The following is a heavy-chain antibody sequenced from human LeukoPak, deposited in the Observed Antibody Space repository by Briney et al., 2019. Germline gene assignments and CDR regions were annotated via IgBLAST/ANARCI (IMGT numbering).Heavy chain of an antibody. D-gene: IGHD3-22*01. Sequence: GGSLRLSYAASGFTFNNYAMSWVRQAPGKGLEWVSAISGSGGSTYYTDSVTGRFTISRDNSKNTLYLQMNSLRAEDTALYYCASLDYFDSSDYGDYWGQGTLVTVSS. CDR2: ISGSGGST. J-gene: IGHJ4*02. CDR1: GFTFNNYA. CDR3: ASLDYFDSSDYGDY. V-gene: IGHV3-23*01.